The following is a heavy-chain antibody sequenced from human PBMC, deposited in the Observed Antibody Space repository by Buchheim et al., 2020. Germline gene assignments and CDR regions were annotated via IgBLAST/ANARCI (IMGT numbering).Heavy chain of an antibody. CDR1: GFTFSSYW. V-gene: IGHV3-74*01. CDR3: VTSGSYYYYAMDV. D-gene: IGHD3-22*01. J-gene: IGHJ6*02. CDR2: INSDGGTT. Sequence: EVQLVESGGGLVQPGGSLRLSCAASGFTFSSYWMHWVRQAPGKGLVCVARINSDGGTTTYADSVKGRFTISRDNAMTTLYLQMNSLRAEDTAVYYCVTSGSYYYYAMDVWGQGTT.